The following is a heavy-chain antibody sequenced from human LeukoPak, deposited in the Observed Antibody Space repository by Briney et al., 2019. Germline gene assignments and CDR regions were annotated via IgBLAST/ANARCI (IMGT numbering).Heavy chain of an antibody. V-gene: IGHV4-39*01. Sequence: SETLSLTCTVSGGSISSSSYYWGWLRQPPGKGLEWIGSVYYSRSTYYNPSLKSRVTISVDTSKNQFSLKLSSVTAADTAVYYCARQEYYYYGMDVWGQGTTVTVSS. CDR1: GGSISSSSYY. CDR3: ARQEYYYYGMDV. CDR2: VYYSRST. J-gene: IGHJ6*02.